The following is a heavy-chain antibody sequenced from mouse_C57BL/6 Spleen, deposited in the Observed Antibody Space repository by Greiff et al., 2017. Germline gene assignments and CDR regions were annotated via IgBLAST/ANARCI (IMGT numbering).Heavy chain of an antibody. CDR2: IDPSDSET. J-gene: IGHJ4*01. CDR3: ARSLYDGYYAMDY. V-gene: IGHV1-52*01. Sequence: VQLQQPGAELVRPGSSVKLSCKASGYTFTSYWMHWVKQRPIQGLEWIGNIDPSDSETHYNQKFKDKATLTVNKSSSTAYMQLSSLTSEDSAVYYCARSLYDGYYAMDYWGQGTSVTVSS. CDR1: GYTFTSYW. D-gene: IGHD2-3*01.